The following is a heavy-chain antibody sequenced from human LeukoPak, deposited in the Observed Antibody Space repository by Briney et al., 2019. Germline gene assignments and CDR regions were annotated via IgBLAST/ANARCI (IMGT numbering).Heavy chain of an antibody. J-gene: IGHJ4*02. Sequence: GGSLRLSCAASGFTFSSYAMSWVRQAPGKGLEWVSAISGSGGSTYYADSVKGRFTISRDNSKNTLYLQMNSLRAEDTAVYYCAKEHAIASAGRGNFDYWGQGTLVTVSS. D-gene: IGHD6-13*01. CDR3: AKEHAIASAGRGNFDY. CDR1: GFTFSSYA. CDR2: ISGSGGST. V-gene: IGHV3-23*01.